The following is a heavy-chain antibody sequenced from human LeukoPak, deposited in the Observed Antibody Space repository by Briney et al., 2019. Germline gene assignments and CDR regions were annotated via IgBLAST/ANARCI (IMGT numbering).Heavy chain of an antibody. CDR3: ARLDYDFWSGYPYYFDY. CDR1: GGSISSSSYY. J-gene: IGHJ4*02. D-gene: IGHD3-3*01. V-gene: IGHV4-39*01. CDR2: IYYSGST. Sequence: SETLSLTCTVSGGSISSSSYYWGWIRQPPGKGLEWIGSIYYSGSTYYNPSLKSRVTISVDTSKNQFSLKLSSVTAADTAVYYCARLDYDFWSGYPYYFDYWGQGTLVTVSS.